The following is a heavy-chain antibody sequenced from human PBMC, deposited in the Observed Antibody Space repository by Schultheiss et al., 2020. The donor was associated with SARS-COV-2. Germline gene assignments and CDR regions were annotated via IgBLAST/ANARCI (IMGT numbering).Heavy chain of an antibody. CDR2: IYSCGST. CDR3: AREYSSSSGSAFDI. D-gene: IGHD6-6*01. CDR1: GFTFSSYA. Sequence: GGSLRLSCAASGFTFSSYAMSWVRQAPGKGLEWVSVIYSCGSTYYADSVKGRFTISRDNSKNTLYLQMNSLRAEDTAVYYCAREYSSSSGSAFDIWGQGTMVTVSS. V-gene: IGHV3-66*01. J-gene: IGHJ3*02.